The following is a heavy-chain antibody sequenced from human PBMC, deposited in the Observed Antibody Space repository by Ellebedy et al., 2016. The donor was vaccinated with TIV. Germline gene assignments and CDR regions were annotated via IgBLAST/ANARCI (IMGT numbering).Heavy chain of an antibody. Sequence: GGSLRLSXAASGFTFSSYSMIWVRQASGKGLEWVSYISSSSSTIYYADSVKGRFTISRDNAKNSLYLQMNSLRDEDTAVYYCARWTGRITIFGVVNDYGMDVWGQGTTVTVSS. J-gene: IGHJ6*02. CDR2: ISSSSSTI. CDR3: ARWTGRITIFGVVNDYGMDV. D-gene: IGHD3-3*01. V-gene: IGHV3-48*02. CDR1: GFTFSSYS.